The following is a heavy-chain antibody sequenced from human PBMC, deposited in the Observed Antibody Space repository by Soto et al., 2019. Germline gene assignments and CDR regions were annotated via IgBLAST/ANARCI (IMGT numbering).Heavy chain of an antibody. CDR2: ISAYNGNT. J-gene: IGHJ4*02. CDR1: GYTFTSYG. CDR3: ARDFGYCSSTSCYRGIDY. Sequence: ASVKVSCKASGYTFTSYGISWVRQAPGQGLEWMGWISAYNGNTNYAQKLQGRVTMTTDTSTSTAYMELRSLRSDDTAVYYCARDFGYCSSTSCYRGIDYWGQGTLVTVSS. D-gene: IGHD2-2*02. V-gene: IGHV1-18*01.